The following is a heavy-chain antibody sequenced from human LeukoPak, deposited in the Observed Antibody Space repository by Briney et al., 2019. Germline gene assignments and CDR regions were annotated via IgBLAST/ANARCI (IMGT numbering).Heavy chain of an antibody. V-gene: IGHV1-46*01. J-gene: IGHJ5*02. CDR1: GYTFTSYY. CDR3: ARAYLRIAAAGNWFDP. Sequence: ASVKVSCKASGYTFTSYYMHWVRQAPGQGLEWMGIINPSGGSTSYAQKFQGRVTMTRDTSTSTVYMELSSLRSEDTAVYYCARAYLRIAAAGNWFDPWGQGTLVTVSS. CDR2: INPSGGST. D-gene: IGHD6-13*01.